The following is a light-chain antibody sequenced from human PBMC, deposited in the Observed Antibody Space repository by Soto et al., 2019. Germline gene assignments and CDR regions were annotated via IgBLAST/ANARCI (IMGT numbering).Light chain of an antibody. CDR1: SSDVGGYNY. CDR2: DVS. V-gene: IGLV2-14*01. CDR3: TSRV. J-gene: IGLJ1*01. Sequence: QSVLTQPASVSGSPGQSITISCTGTSSDVGGYNYVSWYQQHPGKAPKLMIYDVSNRPSGVSNRFSGSKSGNTASLTISGLQAADEADYSCTSRVFGTRTEVTDL.